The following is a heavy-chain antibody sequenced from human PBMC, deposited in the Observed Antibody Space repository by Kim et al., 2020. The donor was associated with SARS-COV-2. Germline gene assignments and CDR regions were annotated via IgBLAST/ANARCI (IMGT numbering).Heavy chain of an antibody. D-gene: IGHD3-10*01. CDR3: ARGGGITMVRGVND. V-gene: IGHV4-59*01. CDR1: GGSISSYY. CDR2: IYYSGST. Sequence: SETLSLTCTVSGGSISSYYWSWIRQPPGKGLEWIGYIYYSGSTNYNPSLKSRVTISVDTSKNQFSLKLSSVTAADTAVYYCARGGGITMVRGVNDWGQGTLVTVSS. J-gene: IGHJ4*02.